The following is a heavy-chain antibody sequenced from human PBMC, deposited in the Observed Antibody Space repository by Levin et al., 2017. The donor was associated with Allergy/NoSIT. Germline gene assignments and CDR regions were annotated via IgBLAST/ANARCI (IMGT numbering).Heavy chain of an antibody. CDR3: ARVFTCPRCHFDS. CDR1: GFTFSSHW. CDR2: ISIDGSST. J-gene: IGHJ4*02. Sequence: GGSLRLSCAASGFTFSSHWMHWVRQAPGKGLVWVSRISIDGSSTTYADSVKGRFTISRDNAKNTLYLQMNSLRAEDTAVYYCARVFTCPRCHFDSWGQGTLVTVSS. D-gene: IGHD4-17*01. V-gene: IGHV3-74*03.